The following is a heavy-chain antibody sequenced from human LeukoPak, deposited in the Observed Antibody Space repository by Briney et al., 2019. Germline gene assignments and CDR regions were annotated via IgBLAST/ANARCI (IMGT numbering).Heavy chain of an antibody. J-gene: IGHJ4*02. Sequence: PGGSLRLSCSASGFTFSKYAMHWVRQAPGKGLEYVSAINDNGRSTYHADSVKGRFSISRDNSKSTLYLQMDSLRAGDTAVYYCARQGDTGSWYFDYWGQGTLVTVSS. CDR3: ARQGDTGSWYFDY. CDR1: GFTFSKYA. CDR2: INDNGRST. V-gene: IGHV3-64*04. D-gene: IGHD2-21*02.